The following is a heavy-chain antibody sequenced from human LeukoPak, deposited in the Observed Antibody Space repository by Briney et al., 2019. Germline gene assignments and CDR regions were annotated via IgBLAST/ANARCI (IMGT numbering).Heavy chain of an antibody. D-gene: IGHD6-13*01. CDR1: GYTFTSYG. Sequence: ASVKVSCKASGYTFTSYGISWVRQAPGQGLEWMGWISAYNGNTNYAQKLQGRVTMTTDTSTSTAYMELRSMRSDDTAVYYCARVGSIAAAGTPFSGYWGQGTLVTVSS. CDR3: ARVGSIAAAGTPFSGY. V-gene: IGHV1-18*01. CDR2: ISAYNGNT. J-gene: IGHJ4*02.